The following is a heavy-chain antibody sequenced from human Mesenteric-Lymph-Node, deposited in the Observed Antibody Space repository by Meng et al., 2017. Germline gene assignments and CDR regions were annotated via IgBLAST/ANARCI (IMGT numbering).Heavy chain of an antibody. Sequence: ASVKVSCKASGYTFSNYGISWVRQAPGQGPEWMGWISGYSGNTNYVQKFQGRVTMTTDTSTSTVYMELRSLRSDDTALYYCARDKSTSWYFFDYWGQGTLVTVSS. V-gene: IGHV1-18*01. J-gene: IGHJ4*02. CDR1: GYTFSNYG. CDR2: ISGYSGNT. CDR3: ARDKSTSWYFFDY. D-gene: IGHD2/OR15-2a*01.